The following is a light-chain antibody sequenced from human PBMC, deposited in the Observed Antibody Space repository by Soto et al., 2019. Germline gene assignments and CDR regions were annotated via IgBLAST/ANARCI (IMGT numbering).Light chain of an antibody. J-gene: IGLJ1*01. CDR1: NSDIGNYNI. V-gene: IGLV2-23*02. Sequence: QSALTQPASVSGSPGQSITISCTGSNSDIGNYNIVSWYQQHPDKAPQLIIYEVTKRPSGVSNRFSGSKSGNTASLTISGLQAEDEGDYHCCSYAGSYVFVFGTGTKLTVL. CDR3: CSYAGSYVFV. CDR2: EVT.